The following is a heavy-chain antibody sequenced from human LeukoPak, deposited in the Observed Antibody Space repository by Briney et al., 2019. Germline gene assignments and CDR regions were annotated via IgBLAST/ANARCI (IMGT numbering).Heavy chain of an antibody. D-gene: IGHD3-16*01. CDR2: ISGSGGST. Sequence: GGSLRLSCAASGFTFSSYVMSWVRQAPGKGLEWVSDISGSGGSTYYADSVKGRFTISRDNSMNTLYLQMNSLRAEDTAGYYCAKGGSGTYYYYGMDVWGQGTTVTVSS. J-gene: IGHJ6*02. CDR1: GFTFSSYV. V-gene: IGHV3-23*01. CDR3: AKGGSGTYYYYGMDV.